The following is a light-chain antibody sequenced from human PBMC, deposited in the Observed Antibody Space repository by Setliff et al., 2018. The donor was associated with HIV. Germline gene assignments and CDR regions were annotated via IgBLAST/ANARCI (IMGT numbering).Light chain of an antibody. Sequence: QSALTQPASVSASPGQSIAVSCTGTSSDIGGYNYVSWYQQHPGKAPKLIIYDVSNRPSGVSDRFSGSKSGNTASLTISGLQAEDEADYYCTSSTSSSTYVFGTGTKVTVL. J-gene: IGLJ1*01. CDR3: TSSTSSSTYV. CDR1: SSDIGGYNY. V-gene: IGLV2-14*03. CDR2: DVS.